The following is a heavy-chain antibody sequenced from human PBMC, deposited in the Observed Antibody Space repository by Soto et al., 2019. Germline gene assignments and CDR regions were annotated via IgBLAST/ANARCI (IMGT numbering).Heavy chain of an antibody. CDR3: ARGRDNPTDY. J-gene: IGHJ4*02. V-gene: IGHV3-21*01. CDR1: GFTFSSYT. Sequence: EVQLVESGGGLVKPGGSLRLSCAASGFTFSSYTIHWVRQAPGKGLEWVSSISSGGSDVYYADSVKGRFTISRDNAKNALYLQMNSRRAEDTAVYYCARGRDNPTDYWGQGTLVTVSS. D-gene: IGHD1-1*01. CDR2: ISSGGSDV.